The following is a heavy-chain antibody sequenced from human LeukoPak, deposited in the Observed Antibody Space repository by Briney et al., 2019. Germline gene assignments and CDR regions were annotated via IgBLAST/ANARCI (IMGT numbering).Heavy chain of an antibody. CDR1: GYIFTSYG. Sequence: GASVKVSCKASGYIFTSYGISWVRQAPGQGLEWMGWISAYNGYTKYTQKLQGRVTMTTDTSTNTAYMEVRSLRSDDTAVYYCARDLTHRRNYDSSGYQIVPAFWGQGTLVTVSS. V-gene: IGHV1-18*01. CDR2: ISAYNGYT. J-gene: IGHJ4*02. CDR3: ARDLTHRRNYDSSGYQIVPAF. D-gene: IGHD3-22*01.